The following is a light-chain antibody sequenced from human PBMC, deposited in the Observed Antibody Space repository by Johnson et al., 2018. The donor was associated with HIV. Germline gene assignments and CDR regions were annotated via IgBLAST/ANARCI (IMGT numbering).Light chain of an antibody. CDR3: GTWDSSLSAGGV. Sequence: QSVLTQPPSVSAAPGQKVTISCSGSSSNIGNNYVSWYQQLPGTAPKLLIYDNNKRPSGIPDRFSGSKSGTSATLGTTGLQPGDEADYYCGTWDSSLSAGGVFGTGTKVTVL. V-gene: IGLV1-51*01. CDR2: DNN. CDR1: SSNIGNNY. J-gene: IGLJ1*01.